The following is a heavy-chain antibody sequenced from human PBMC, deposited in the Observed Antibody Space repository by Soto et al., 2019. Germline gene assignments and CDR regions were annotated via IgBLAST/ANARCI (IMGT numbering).Heavy chain of an antibody. J-gene: IGHJ6*02. CDR2: IIPIFGTA. V-gene: IGHV1-69*13. CDR3: ATLIKSNYYYGMDV. CDR1: GGRFSSYA. Sequence: SVKVSCAASGGRFSSYAISWVRQAPGQGLEWMGGIIPIFGTANYAQKFQGRVTITADESTSTAYMELSSLRSEDTAVYYCATLIKSNYYYGMDVWGQGTTVTVSS.